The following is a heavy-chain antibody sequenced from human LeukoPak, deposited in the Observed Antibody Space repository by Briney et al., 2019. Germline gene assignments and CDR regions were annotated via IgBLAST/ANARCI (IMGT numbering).Heavy chain of an antibody. J-gene: IGHJ4*02. V-gene: IGHV3-11*01. D-gene: IGHD2-2*01. CDR1: KFTFGDYY. Sequence: PGGSLRLSCAASKFTFGDYYMSWIRQAPGKGLEWVSYISASGSTILYADSVKGRFTISRDNAKNSLYLQMNSLRVEDTAVYYCAREGRTSVDYWGQGTLVTVSS. CDR2: ISASGSTI. CDR3: AREGRTSVDY.